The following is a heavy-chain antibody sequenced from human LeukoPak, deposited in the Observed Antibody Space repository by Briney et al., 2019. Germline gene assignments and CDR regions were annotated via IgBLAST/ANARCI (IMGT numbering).Heavy chain of an antibody. V-gene: IGHV4-4*07. D-gene: IGHD3-3*01. CDR1: GGSISSYY. J-gene: IGHJ4*02. CDR3: ARDTGKSGYPDY. CDR2: IYSSGII. Sequence: KPSETLSLTCTVSGGSISSYYWSWIRQPAGKAPEWIGRIYSSGIINYNPSLKSRVTMSLDNSKNQLSLKLSYVTAADTAVCYCARDTGKSGYPDYWGQGTLVTVSS.